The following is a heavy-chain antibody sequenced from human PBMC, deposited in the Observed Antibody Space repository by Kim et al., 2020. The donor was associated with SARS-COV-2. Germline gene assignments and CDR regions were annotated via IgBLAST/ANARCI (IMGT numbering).Heavy chain of an antibody. CDR2: INGGNGNT. CDR1: GYTFDTFS. CDR3: AREGSGSYNWLDP. J-gene: IGHJ5*02. Sequence: ASVKVSCKASGYTFDTFSLYLLRHAPGQRFEWMGWINGGNGNTRYSQNFQGRVTFTRDTSATTAYMELTSLTFKDTAVYYCAREGSGSYNWLDPWGQGTLVTVAS. V-gene: IGHV1-3*01. D-gene: IGHD3-10*01.